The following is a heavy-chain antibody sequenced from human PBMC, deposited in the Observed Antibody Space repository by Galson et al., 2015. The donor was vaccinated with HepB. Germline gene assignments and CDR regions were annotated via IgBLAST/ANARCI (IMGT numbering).Heavy chain of an antibody. V-gene: IGHV3-30*04. CDR3: AREGGPPSYAGVGLDV. CDR1: GFTFSTYS. Sequence: SLRLSCAASGFTFSTYSMHWVRQAPGKGLEWVAFSSHDGNNENYADSLKGRVPCSRDNSKNSLDLQMNSLRTEDTAVYYCAREGGPPSYAGVGLDVWGQGTPGTVS. D-gene: IGHD3-16*01. J-gene: IGHJ6*02. CDR2: SSHDGNNE.